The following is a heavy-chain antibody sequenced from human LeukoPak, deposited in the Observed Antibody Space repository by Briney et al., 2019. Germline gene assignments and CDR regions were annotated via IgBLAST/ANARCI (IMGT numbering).Heavy chain of an antibody. J-gene: IGHJ4*02. CDR1: GGSISSYY. V-gene: IGHV4-59*01. CDR2: IYYSGST. D-gene: IGHD3-22*01. CDR3: ARFPSYDSSPRVLDY. Sequence: PSETLSLTCTVSGGSISSYYWSWIRQPPGKGLEWIGYIYYSGSTNYNPSLKSRVTISVDTSKNQFSLKLSSVTAADTAVYYCARFPSYDSSPRVLDYWGQGTLVTVSS.